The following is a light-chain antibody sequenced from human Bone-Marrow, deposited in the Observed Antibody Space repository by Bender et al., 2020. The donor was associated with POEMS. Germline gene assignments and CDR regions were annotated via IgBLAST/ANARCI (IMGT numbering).Light chain of an antibody. CDR1: SSDVGHDNY. CDR3: SSYAGSTTWV. CDR2: DVS. Sequence: QSALTQPASVSGSLGQSITISCAGTSSDVGHDNYVSWYQQHPGKAPKLLIYDVSHRPSGVSNRFSGSKSGNTASLTISGLQAADEGDYYCSSYAGSTTWVFGGGTKLTVL. V-gene: IGLV2-14*03. J-gene: IGLJ3*02.